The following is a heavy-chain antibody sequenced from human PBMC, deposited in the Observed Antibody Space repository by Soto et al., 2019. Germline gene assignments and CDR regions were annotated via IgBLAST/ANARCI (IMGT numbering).Heavy chain of an antibody. CDR1: GGSISSYY. V-gene: IGHV4-59*01. CDR2: IYYSGST. D-gene: IGHD2-2*01. J-gene: IGHJ4*02. CDR3: ARDCSSTSCHYY. Sequence: SETLSLTCTVSGGSISSYYWSWIRQPPGKGLEWIGYIYYSGSTNYNPSLKSRVTISVDTSKNQFSLKLSSVTAADTAVYYCARDCSSTSCHYYWGQGTLVTVSS.